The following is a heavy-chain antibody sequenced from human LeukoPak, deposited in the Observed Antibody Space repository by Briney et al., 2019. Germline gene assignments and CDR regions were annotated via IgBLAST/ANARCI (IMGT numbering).Heavy chain of an antibody. V-gene: IGHV4-39*01. J-gene: IGHJ4*02. D-gene: IGHD6-19*01. Sequence: SSETLSLTCSVSGGSINSTTYHWGWIRLPPGKGLEWIWGIYYSGGTYDNPSPKSRVTISIDTSKNQLSLKLTSVTAADTAVYYCARLSVAGTRGFDYWGQGTVVTVPS. CDR2: IYYSGGT. CDR1: GGSINSTTYH. CDR3: ARLSVAGTRGFDY.